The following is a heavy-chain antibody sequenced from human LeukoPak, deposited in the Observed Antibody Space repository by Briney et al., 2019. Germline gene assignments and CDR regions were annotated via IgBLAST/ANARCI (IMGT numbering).Heavy chain of an antibody. CDR2: ISGSGGST. Sequence: PGGSLRLSCAASGFTFSSYAMSWVRQAPGKGLEWVSAISGSGGSTYYADSVKGRFTTSRDNSKNTLYLQMNSLRAEDTAVYYCAKPDSSSSLPGRYWGQGTLVTVSS. V-gene: IGHV3-23*01. CDR3: AKPDSSSSLPGRY. J-gene: IGHJ4*02. CDR1: GFTFSSYA. D-gene: IGHD6-6*01.